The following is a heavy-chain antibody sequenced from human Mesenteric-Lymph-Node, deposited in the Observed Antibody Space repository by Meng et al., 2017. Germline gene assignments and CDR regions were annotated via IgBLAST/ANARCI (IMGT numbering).Heavy chain of an antibody. Sequence: EVQVVESGGCVVGPGGSLRLSCAVSGFTFDDYGMSWVRQVPGQGLEWVSGLNWNGDSTNYADSVKGRFTISRDNAKNSLYLEMNSLRAEDTAFYYCARNSGHSRFQNWFDAWGQGTLVTVSS. CDR2: LNWNGDST. CDR1: GFTFDDYG. V-gene: IGHV3-20*04. J-gene: IGHJ5*02. CDR3: ARNSGHSRFQNWFDA. D-gene: IGHD5-18*01.